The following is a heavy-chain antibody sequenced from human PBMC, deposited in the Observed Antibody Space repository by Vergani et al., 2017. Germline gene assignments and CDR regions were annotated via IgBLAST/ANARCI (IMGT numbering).Heavy chain of an antibody. CDR1: GFTFSSYS. CDR3: ARGPLLWFGELSGDALDV. J-gene: IGHJ3*01. CDR2: MSSSSSTI. Sequence: EVQLVESGGGLVQPGGSLRLSCAASGFTFSSYSMNWVRQAPGKGLEWVSYMSSSSSTIYYADSVKGRFTISRDNAKNSLYLQMNSLRAEDTAVYYCARGPLLWFGELSGDALDVWGQGTMVTVSS. D-gene: IGHD3-10*01. V-gene: IGHV3-48*01.